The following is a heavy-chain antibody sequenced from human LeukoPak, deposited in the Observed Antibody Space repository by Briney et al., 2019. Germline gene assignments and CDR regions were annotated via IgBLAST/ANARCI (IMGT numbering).Heavy chain of an antibody. V-gene: IGHV3-23*01. CDR3: AKDLNSYGYYYYGMDV. D-gene: IGHD5-18*01. CDR1: GFTFSSYA. J-gene: IGHJ6*02. Sequence: GGSLRLSCAASGFTFSSYAMSWVRQAPGEGLEWVSAISGSGGSTYYADSVKGRFTISRDNSKNTLYLQMNSLRAEDTAVYYCAKDLNSYGYYYYGMDVWGQGTTVTVSS. CDR2: ISGSGGST.